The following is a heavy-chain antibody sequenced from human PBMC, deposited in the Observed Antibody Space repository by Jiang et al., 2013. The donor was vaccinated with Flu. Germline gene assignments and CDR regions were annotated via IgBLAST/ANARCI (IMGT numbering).Heavy chain of an antibody. Sequence: EWLALIYWDDDKRYTPSLKGRLTITKDTSKNQVVLTMTSIDPVDTATYYCAQSQGQWLANVFNSWGQGTLVTVSS. V-gene: IGHV2-5*02. CDR2: IYWDDDK. J-gene: IGHJ4*02. D-gene: IGHD6-19*01. CDR3: AQSQGQWLANVFNS.